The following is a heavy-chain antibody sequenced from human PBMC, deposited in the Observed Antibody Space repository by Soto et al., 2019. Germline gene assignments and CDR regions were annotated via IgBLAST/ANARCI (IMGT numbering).Heavy chain of an antibody. J-gene: IGHJ6*02. Sequence: QVQLVESGGGVVQPGRSLRLSCAASGFTFSSYGMHWVRQAPGKGLEWVAVISYDGSNKYYADSVKGRFTISRDNSKNTMYLXMNSLRAEDTAVYYCAKRQYCSGGSCYYYYYGMDVWGQGTTVTVSS. V-gene: IGHV3-30*18. CDR3: AKRQYCSGGSCYYYYYGMDV. CDR2: ISYDGSNK. D-gene: IGHD2-15*01. CDR1: GFTFSSYG.